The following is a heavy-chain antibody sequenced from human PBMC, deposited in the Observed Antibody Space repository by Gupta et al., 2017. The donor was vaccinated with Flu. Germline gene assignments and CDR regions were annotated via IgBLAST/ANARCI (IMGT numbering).Heavy chain of an antibody. D-gene: IGHD1-26*01. CDR2: IYYSGST. CDR3: ARPRGEAGATIR. V-gene: IGHV4-39*01. J-gene: IGHJ4*02. CDR1: ISSSSYY. Sequence: ISSSSYYWGWIRQTPGKGLEWIGSIYYSGSTYYNPSLKSRVTRSVDTSKNQFSLKRSSVTAADTAGYYCARPRGEAGATIRWGQGTRVTVSA.